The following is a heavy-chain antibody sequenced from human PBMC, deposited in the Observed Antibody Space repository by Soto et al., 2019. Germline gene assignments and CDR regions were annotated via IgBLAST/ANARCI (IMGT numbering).Heavy chain of an antibody. Sequence: QVQLVQSGAEVKKPGASVKVSCKAPGYTFSSYDLNWVRQATGQGLEWMGWMNPNNVNTGYAQKFQGRVTITRNTSISTAYMELSSLRSEDTAVYYCARVSLWFGEHSGMAVWGHGTTVTVSS. J-gene: IGHJ6*02. CDR3: ARVSLWFGEHSGMAV. CDR2: MNPNNVNT. CDR1: GYTFSSYD. V-gene: IGHV1-8*01. D-gene: IGHD3-10*01.